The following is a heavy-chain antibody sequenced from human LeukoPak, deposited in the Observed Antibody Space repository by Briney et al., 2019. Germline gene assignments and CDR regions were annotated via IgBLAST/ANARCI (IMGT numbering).Heavy chain of an antibody. Sequence: GGSLRLSCAASGFTFTSVWMHWFRQAPGRGLVWISRISTDGAITGYADSVKGRFTISRDNAKNTLYLQMNSLRAEDTAVYYCARDRTTVTLFDNWGQGALVTVSS. V-gene: IGHV3-74*01. D-gene: IGHD4-17*01. CDR2: ISTDGAIT. CDR3: ARDRTTVTLFDN. J-gene: IGHJ4*02. CDR1: GFTFTSVW.